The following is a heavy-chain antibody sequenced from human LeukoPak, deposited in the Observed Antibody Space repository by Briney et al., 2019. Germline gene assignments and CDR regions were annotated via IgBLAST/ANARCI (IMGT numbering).Heavy chain of an antibody. V-gene: IGHV4-4*07. CDR2: IYTSGST. J-gene: IGHJ3*02. Sequence: SETLSLTCTVSGGSISSYYWSWIRQPPGKGLEWIGRIYTSGSTNYNPSLKSRVTMSVDTSKNQFPLKLSSVTAADTAVYYCARGRSDDSSGYEDDDAFDIWGQGTMVTVSS. CDR3: ARGRSDDSSGYEDDDAFDI. D-gene: IGHD3-22*01. CDR1: GGSISSYY.